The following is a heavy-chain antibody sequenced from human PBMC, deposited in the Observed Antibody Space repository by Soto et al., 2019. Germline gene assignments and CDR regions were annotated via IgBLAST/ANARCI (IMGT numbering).Heavy chain of an antibody. D-gene: IGHD6-19*01. CDR2: IIPIFGTA. CDR1: GGTFSSYA. Sequence: QVQLVQSGAEVKKPGSSVKVSCKASGGTFSSYAISWVRQAPGQGLEWMGGIIPIFGTANYAQKFQGRVTSTADESTSTADMELSSLRSEDTAVYYCARDRSSGLWDAFDIWGQGTMVTVSS. J-gene: IGHJ3*02. V-gene: IGHV1-69*12. CDR3: ARDRSSGLWDAFDI.